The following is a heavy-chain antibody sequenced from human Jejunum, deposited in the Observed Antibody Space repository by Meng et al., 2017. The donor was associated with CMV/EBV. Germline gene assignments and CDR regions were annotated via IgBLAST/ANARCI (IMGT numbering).Heavy chain of an antibody. V-gene: IGHV6-1*01. CDR1: GDSVSSNSAA. J-gene: IGHJ4*02. Sequence: ISGDSVSSNSAALLWIRQSPSRGLEWLARTYYRSKWYNDYAVSVRGRIIINPDTSKNQFSLQLNSVTPEDTAVYYCTRGFNYYFDYWGQGTLVTVSS. D-gene: IGHD5-24*01. CDR3: TRGFNYYFDY. CDR2: TYYRSKWYN.